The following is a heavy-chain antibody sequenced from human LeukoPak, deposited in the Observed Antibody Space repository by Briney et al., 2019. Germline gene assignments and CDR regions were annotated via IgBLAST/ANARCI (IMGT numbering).Heavy chain of an antibody. CDR2: ISSTGNTV. Sequence: GGSLRLSCAASGFTFSSYEMNWVRQAPGQGLEWVAYISSTGNTVHYAGSVKGRFTISRDNAKNSLYLQMNRLRTEDTAVYYCTKETPQMDVWGKGTTVIVSS. CDR1: GFTFSSYE. D-gene: IGHD2-15*01. J-gene: IGHJ6*04. V-gene: IGHV3-48*03. CDR3: TKETPQMDV.